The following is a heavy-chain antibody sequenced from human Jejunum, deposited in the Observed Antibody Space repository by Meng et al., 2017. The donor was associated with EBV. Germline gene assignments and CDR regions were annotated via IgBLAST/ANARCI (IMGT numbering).Heavy chain of an antibody. J-gene: IGHJ4*02. V-gene: IGHV4-61*08. CDR2: IYSSGST. CDR1: GCAVSSGAYD. Sequence: QVQLQGAGPGLVTPSVTLSFTCTGSGCAVSSGAYDWTWIRQPPGKGLEWIGYIYSSGSTNYNPSLKSRVTISLDTSKNQYSLKLSSVTAADTAMYYCARNWNFWGQGTLVTVSS. CDR3: ARNWNF. D-gene: IGHD1-1*01.